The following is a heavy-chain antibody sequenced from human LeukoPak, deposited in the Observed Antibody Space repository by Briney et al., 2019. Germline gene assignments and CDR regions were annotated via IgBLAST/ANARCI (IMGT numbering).Heavy chain of an antibody. CDR3: ARKTGAAAATGGYYFDY. CDR1: GFTFSNYW. Sequence: GGSLRLSCAASGFTFSNYWMHWVRQAPGKGLVWVSRINSDGSSTSYADSVKGRFTISRDNAKNTLYLQMNSLRAEDTAVYYCARKTGAAAATGGYYFDYWGQGTLVTVSS. CDR2: INSDGSST. J-gene: IGHJ4*02. D-gene: IGHD6-13*01. V-gene: IGHV3-74*01.